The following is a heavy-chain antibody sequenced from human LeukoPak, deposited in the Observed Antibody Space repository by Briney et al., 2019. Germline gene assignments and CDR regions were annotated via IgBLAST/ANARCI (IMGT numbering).Heavy chain of an antibody. V-gene: IGHV4-59*01. CDR1: GVSISSYY. Sequence: SETLSLTCTVSGVSISSYYWSWLRQPPGKGLEWIGYIYYSGSTNYNPSLKSRVTISVDTSKNQFFLKLSSVTAADTAVYYCARGDDEAFDIWGQGTMVTVSS. CDR2: IYYSGST. CDR3: ARGDDEAFDI. J-gene: IGHJ3*02.